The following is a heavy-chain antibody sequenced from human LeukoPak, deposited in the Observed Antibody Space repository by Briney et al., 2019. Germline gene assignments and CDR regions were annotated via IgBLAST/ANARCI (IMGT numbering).Heavy chain of an antibody. CDR2: ISSTTNIR. J-gene: IGHJ5*02. Sequence: TGGSLRLSCAASGFTFSSYEMNWVRQAPGKGLEWVSYISSTTNIRYYADSVKGRFTISRDNAKNSLYLQMHSLRAEDTALYYCTRDVGFRFDPWGQGTLVTVSS. CDR1: GFTFSSYE. V-gene: IGHV3-48*03. CDR3: TRDVGFRFDP. D-gene: IGHD2-15*01.